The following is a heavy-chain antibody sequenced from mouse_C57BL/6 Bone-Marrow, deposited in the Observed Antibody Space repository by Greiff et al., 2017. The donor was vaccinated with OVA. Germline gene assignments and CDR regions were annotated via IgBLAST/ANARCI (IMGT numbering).Heavy chain of an antibody. CDR3: ARGESITTVVATRGFDY. CDR2: IWSGGST. D-gene: IGHD1-1*01. J-gene: IGHJ2*01. V-gene: IGHV2-2*01. CDR1: GFSLTSYG. Sequence: VHLVESGPGLVQPSQSLSITCTVSGFSLTSYGVHWVRQSPGKGLEWLGVIWSGGSTDYNAAFISRLSISKDNSKSQVFFKMNSLQADDTAIYYCARGESITTVVATRGFDYWGQGTTLTVSS.